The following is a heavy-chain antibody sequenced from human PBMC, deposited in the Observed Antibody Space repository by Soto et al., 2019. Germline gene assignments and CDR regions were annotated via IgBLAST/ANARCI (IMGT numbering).Heavy chain of an antibody. J-gene: IGHJ4*02. CDR1: GGSISSSSYY. D-gene: IGHD3-9*01. CDR2: IYYSGST. Sequence: SETLSLTCTVSGGSISSSSYYWGWIRQPPGKGLEWIGSIYYSGSTYYNPSLKSRVTISVDTSKNQFSLKLSSVTAADTAVYYCARREYDILTGYYEGFDYWGQGTLVTVSS. CDR3: ARREYDILTGYYEGFDY. V-gene: IGHV4-39*01.